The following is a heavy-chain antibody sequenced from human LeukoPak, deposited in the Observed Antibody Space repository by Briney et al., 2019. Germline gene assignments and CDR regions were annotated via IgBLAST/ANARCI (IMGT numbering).Heavy chain of an antibody. Sequence: GASVKVSCKASGDTFSSYAISWVRQAPGQRLEWMGRIIPILGIANYAQKFQGRVTITADKSTSTAYMELSSLRSEDTAVYYCARENGDYYYYGMDVWGQGTTVTVSS. D-gene: IGHD4-17*01. J-gene: IGHJ6*02. CDR2: IIPILGIA. CDR3: ARENGDYYYYGMDV. V-gene: IGHV1-69*04. CDR1: GDTFSSYA.